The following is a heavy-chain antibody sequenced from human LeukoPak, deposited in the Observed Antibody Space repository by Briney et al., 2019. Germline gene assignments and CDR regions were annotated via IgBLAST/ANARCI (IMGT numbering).Heavy chain of an antibody. CDR1: GGSFSGYC. CDR2: INHSGST. D-gene: IGHD2/OR15-2a*01. J-gene: IGHJ3*02. V-gene: IGHV4-34*01. CDR3: ASEIESTHAFDI. Sequence: SETLTLTCAVYGGSFSGYCWSWIRQPPGKGLEWIGEINHSGSTNYYPSLKSRVTISVDTYKNQNSLKLSSVTAADTAVYYCASEIESTHAFDIWGQGTMVTVSS.